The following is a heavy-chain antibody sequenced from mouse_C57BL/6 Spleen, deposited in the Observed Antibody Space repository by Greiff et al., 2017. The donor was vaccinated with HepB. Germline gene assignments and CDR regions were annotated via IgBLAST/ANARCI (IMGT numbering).Heavy chain of an antibody. CDR3: AIYYGNYLAY. J-gene: IGHJ3*01. CDR1: GYTFTSYG. V-gene: IGHV1-81*01. CDR2: IYPRSGNT. D-gene: IGHD2-1*01. Sequence: QVQLKESGAELARPGASVKLSCKASGYTFTSYGISWVKQRTGQGLEWIGEIYPRSGNTYYNEKFKGKATLTADKSSSTAYMELRSLTSEDSAVYFCAIYYGNYLAYWGQGTLVTVSA.